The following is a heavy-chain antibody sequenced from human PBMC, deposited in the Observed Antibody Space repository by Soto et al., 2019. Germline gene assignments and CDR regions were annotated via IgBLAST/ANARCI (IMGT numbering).Heavy chain of an antibody. V-gene: IGHV3-7*01. D-gene: IGHD6-13*01. Sequence: EVQLVESGGGLVQPGGSLRLSCAASGFTFSSYWMSWVRQAPGKGLEWVANIKQDGSEKYYVDSVKGRFTISRDNAKNSPDLQRNSLRAEDTAVYYCAALGSSSWFAVVDYWGQGTLVTVSS. CDR2: IKQDGSEK. J-gene: IGHJ4*02. CDR1: GFTFSSYW. CDR3: AALGSSSWFAVVDY.